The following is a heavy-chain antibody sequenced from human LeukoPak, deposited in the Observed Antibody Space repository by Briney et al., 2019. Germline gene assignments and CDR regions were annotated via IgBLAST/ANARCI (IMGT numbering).Heavy chain of an antibody. Sequence: SETLSLTCTVSGGSISSYYWSWIRQPPGKGLEWIGYIYYSGSTNYNPSLKSRVTISVDTSKNQFSLKLSSVTAADTAVYYCARDSSPTLYWGQGTLVTVSS. V-gene: IGHV4-59*01. J-gene: IGHJ4*02. CDR3: ARDSSPTLY. CDR2: IYYSGST. CDR1: GGSISSYY.